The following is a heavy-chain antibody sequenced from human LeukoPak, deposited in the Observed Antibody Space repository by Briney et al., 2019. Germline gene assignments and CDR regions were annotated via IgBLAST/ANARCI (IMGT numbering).Heavy chain of an antibody. CDR1: GFTFRNYD. V-gene: IGHV3-48*03. CDR2: IGSSGSPI. D-gene: IGHD3-16*01. Sequence: GGSMRLSCAASGFTFRNYDMNWVRQAPGKGLEWVSFIGSSGSPIHYADSVKGRFTISRDNAKNSLYLQMSSLRVEDTAVYYCARGPAGDPFDHWGQGTLVTVSS. CDR3: ARGPAGDPFDH. J-gene: IGHJ4*02.